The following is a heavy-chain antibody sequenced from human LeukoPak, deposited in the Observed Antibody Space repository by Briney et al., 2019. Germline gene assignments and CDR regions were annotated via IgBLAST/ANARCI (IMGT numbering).Heavy chain of an antibody. CDR2: IYYSGST. Sequence: PSETLSLTCTVSGGSISSYYWSWIRQPPGKGLEWIGYIYYSGSTNYNPSLKSRVTISVDTSKNQFSLKLSSVTAADTAVYYCARQRAADFDYWGQGTLVTVSS. CDR3: ARQRAADFDY. D-gene: IGHD6-25*01. J-gene: IGHJ4*02. V-gene: IGHV4-59*08. CDR1: GGSISSYY.